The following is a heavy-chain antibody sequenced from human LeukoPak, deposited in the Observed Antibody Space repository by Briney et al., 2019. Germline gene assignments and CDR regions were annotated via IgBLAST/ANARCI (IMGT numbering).Heavy chain of an antibody. CDR3: ARGRYCSATICSGGDAFDI. V-gene: IGHV4-4*07. CDR1: GGSISNYY. D-gene: IGHD5-24*01. CDR2: IYTSAST. J-gene: IGHJ3*02. Sequence: SETLSLTCSVSGGSISNYYWIWIRQPAGKGLEWIGRIYTSASTNYNPSLKSRVTLSVDALKNQFSLRVSSLTAADTAVYYCARGRYCSATICSGGDAFDIWGQGTVVTVSS.